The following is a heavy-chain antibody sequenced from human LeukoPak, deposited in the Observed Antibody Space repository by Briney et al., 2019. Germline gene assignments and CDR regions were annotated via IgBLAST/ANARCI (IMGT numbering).Heavy chain of an antibody. CDR2: ISGGGTST. V-gene: IGHV3-23*01. Sequence: PGGSLRLSCAASGFTFSSYAMSWVRQAPGKGLEWVSVISGGGTSTYCADSVKGRFTISEDNSRNTLYLQMNSLRAEDTAVYYCAKTFIAVANPIDYWGQGTLVTVSS. CDR3: AKTFIAVANPIDY. J-gene: IGHJ4*02. CDR1: GFTFSSYA. D-gene: IGHD6-19*01.